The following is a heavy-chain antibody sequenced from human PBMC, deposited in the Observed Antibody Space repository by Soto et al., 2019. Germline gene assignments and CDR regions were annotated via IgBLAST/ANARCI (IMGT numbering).Heavy chain of an antibody. V-gene: IGHV1-8*01. CDR1: GYTFTSYD. D-gene: IGHD2-2*01. CDR3: ARERAIVVVPAADYFYCGMDV. J-gene: IGHJ6*02. Sequence: QVQLVQSGAELKKPGASVKVSCKASGYTFTSYDINWVRQATGQGLEWMGWMKPNSGNTVYAQKFQGRVTMTRNTSISTAYMEVSSLRSEDTAVYYCARERAIVVVPAADYFYCGMDVWGQGTTVTVSS. CDR2: MKPNSGNT.